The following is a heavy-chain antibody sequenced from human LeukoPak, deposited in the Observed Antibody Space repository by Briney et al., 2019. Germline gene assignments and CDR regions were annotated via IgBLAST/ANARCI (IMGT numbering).Heavy chain of an antibody. Sequence: ASVKVSCKASGYTFTGYYMHRVRQAPGQGLEWMGWINPNSGGTNYAQKFQGCVTMTRDTSISTAYMELSRLRSDDTAVYYCARVESSSWYGDAFDIWGQGTMVTVSS. V-gene: IGHV1-2*04. J-gene: IGHJ3*02. CDR1: GYTFTGYY. CDR2: INPNSGGT. D-gene: IGHD6-13*01. CDR3: ARVESSSWYGDAFDI.